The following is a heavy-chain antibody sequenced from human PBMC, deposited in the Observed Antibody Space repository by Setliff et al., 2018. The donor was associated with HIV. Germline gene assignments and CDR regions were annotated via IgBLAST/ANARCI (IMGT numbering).Heavy chain of an antibody. CDR3: ARDAGAPGRGNPLDY. CDR1: GYTFTVNH. Sequence: ASVKVSCKTSGYTFTVNHLHWVRQTPGQGVEWVGKIGPDSGDTFYAQKFQGRVTLTRDTSITTAYMELSTLRDDDTAVYYCARDAGAPGRGNPLDYWGQGSLVTVSS. CDR2: IGPDSGDT. D-gene: IGHD3-10*01. V-gene: IGHV1-2*02. J-gene: IGHJ4*02.